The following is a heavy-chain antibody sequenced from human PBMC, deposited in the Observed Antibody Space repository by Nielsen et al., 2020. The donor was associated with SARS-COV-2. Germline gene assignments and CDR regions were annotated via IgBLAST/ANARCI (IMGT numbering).Heavy chain of an antibody. J-gene: IGHJ6*03. CDR3: VKDLADSWSDDYSAYYNMDV. CDR2: ISYDGRDK. V-gene: IGHV3-30*18. D-gene: IGHD3-3*01. CDR1: GFTFGRHA. Sequence: GGSLRLSCAASGFTFGRHAMHWVRQAPGKGLQWVAVISYDGRDKYYADAVKGRFTISRDSSQNTVYLQMSSLRGEDTAVYYCVKDLADSWSDDYSAYYNMDVWGKGTTVIVSS.